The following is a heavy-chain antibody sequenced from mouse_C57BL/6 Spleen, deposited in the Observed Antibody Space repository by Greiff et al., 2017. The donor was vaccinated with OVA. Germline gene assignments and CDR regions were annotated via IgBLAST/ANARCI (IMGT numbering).Heavy chain of an antibody. D-gene: IGHD1-1*01. CDR2: IYPSSGNT. CDR3: ARSYYYGSSYDYYAMDY. CDR1: GYTFTSYG. J-gene: IGHJ4*01. Sequence: QVQLQQSGAELARPGASVKLSCKASGYTFTSYGISWVKQRTGQGLEWIGEIYPSSGNTYYNEKFKGKATLTADKSSSTAYLVLRSLTSQDSAVYFCARSYYYGSSYDYYAMDYWGQGTSVTVSA. V-gene: IGHV1-81*01.